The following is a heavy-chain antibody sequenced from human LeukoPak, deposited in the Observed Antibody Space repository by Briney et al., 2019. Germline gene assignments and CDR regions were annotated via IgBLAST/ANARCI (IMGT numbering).Heavy chain of an antibody. CDR1: GFTFSSYW. CDR2: INSDGSST. V-gene: IGHV3-74*01. Sequence: GGSLRLSCVASGFTFSSYWMHWVRQAPGKGLVWVSRINSDGSSTNYADSVKGRFTISRDNAKNTLYLQMNSVRVEDTAVYYCAREDEIYRFDYWGQGTLVTVSS. CDR3: AREDEIYRFDY. J-gene: IGHJ4*02. D-gene: IGHD2/OR15-2a*01.